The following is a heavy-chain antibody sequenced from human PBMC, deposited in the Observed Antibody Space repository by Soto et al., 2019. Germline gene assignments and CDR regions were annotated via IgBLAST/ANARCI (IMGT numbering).Heavy chain of an antibody. CDR1: GFTFSSSA. CDR2: IRVGGGDT. J-gene: IGHJ5*02. V-gene: IGHV3-23*01. Sequence: EVRLLESGGGLAQPGGSRRLSCAASGFTFSSSAMNWVRQAPGKGLEWVSSIRVGGGDTFYADSVRGRFTVSRDISRNNLDLQMNRLRGEETALYFCAKCFVGTVRTSGWCNWFDPWGQGTLVTVSS. D-gene: IGHD6-19*01. CDR3: AKCFVGTVRTSGWCNWFDP.